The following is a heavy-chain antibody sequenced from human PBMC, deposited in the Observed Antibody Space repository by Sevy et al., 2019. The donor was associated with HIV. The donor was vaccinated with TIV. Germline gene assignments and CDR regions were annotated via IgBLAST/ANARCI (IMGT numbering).Heavy chain of an antibody. Sequence: GGSLRLSCAASGFTFSSYGMHWVRQAPGKGLEWVAVIWYDGSNKYYADSVKGRFTISRDNSKNTLYLQMNSLRAEDTAVYYCARAGVNRRIWFGVGWFDPWGQGTLVTVSS. CDR2: IWYDGSNK. CDR1: GFTFSSYG. J-gene: IGHJ5*02. D-gene: IGHD3-10*01. CDR3: ARAGVNRRIWFGVGWFDP. V-gene: IGHV3-33*01.